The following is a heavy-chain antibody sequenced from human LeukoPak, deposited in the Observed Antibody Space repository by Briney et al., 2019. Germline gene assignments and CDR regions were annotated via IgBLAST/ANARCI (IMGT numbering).Heavy chain of an antibody. Sequence: SETLSLTCTVSDGSISSSTYYWGWIRQPPGKGLEWIGSIYYSGRTYYNPSLKSRLTISVDTSKNQFSLKLSSVTAADTAVYYCARHPGITAAGTGFDIWGQGTMVTVSS. D-gene: IGHD6-13*01. CDR2: IYYSGRT. CDR3: ARHPGITAAGTGFDI. V-gene: IGHV4-39*01. CDR1: DGSISSSTYY. J-gene: IGHJ3*02.